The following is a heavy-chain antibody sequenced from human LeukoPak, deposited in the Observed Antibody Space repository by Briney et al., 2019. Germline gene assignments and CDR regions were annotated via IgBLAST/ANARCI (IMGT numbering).Heavy chain of an antibody. CDR1: GGSISSYY. V-gene: IGHV4-59*08. CDR3: ALSTTVPDAFDI. CDR2: IYYSGST. J-gene: IGHJ3*02. Sequence: PSETLSLTCTVSGGSISSYYWSWIRQPPGKGLEWIGYIYYSGSTNYNPSLKSRVTISVDTSKNQFSLKLSSVTAADTAVYYCALSTTVPDAFDIWGQGTMVTVSS. D-gene: IGHD2/OR15-2a*01.